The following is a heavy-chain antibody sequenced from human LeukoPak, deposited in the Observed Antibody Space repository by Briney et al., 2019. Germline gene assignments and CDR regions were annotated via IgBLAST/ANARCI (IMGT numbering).Heavy chain of an antibody. CDR1: GGSFSGYS. Sequence: SETLSLTCAVYGGSFSGYSWSWIRQPPGKGLEWIGEINHSGSTNYNPSLKSRVTISVDTSKNQFSLKLSSVTAADTAVYYCARVAIAAAAPCDYWGQGTLVTVSS. CDR3: ARVAIAAAAPCDY. V-gene: IGHV4-34*01. CDR2: INHSGST. J-gene: IGHJ4*02. D-gene: IGHD6-13*01.